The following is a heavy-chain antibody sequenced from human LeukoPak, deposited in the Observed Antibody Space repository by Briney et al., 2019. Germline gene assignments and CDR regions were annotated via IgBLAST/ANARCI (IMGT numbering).Heavy chain of an antibody. J-gene: IGHJ4*02. CDR2: ISASGGST. Sequence: GGSLRLSCAASGFTFSSYAMSWVRQGPGKGLEWVSAISASGGSTYYADSVKGRSTISRDNSKNTLYLQMNSLRAEDTAVYYCAKDQGGNYLGGDYWGQGTLVTVSS. CDR3: AKDQGGNYLGGDY. D-gene: IGHD1-26*01. CDR1: GFTFSSYA. V-gene: IGHV3-23*01.